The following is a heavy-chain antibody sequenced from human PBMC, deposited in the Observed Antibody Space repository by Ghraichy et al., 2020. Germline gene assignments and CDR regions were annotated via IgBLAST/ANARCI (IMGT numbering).Heavy chain of an antibody. J-gene: IGHJ3*02. D-gene: IGHD3-3*01. CDR2: IYYSGST. CDR1: GGSISSYY. CDR3: ARYGTSDDFWSGYSDAFDI. V-gene: IGHV4-59*01. Sequence: GSLRLSCTVSGGSISSYYWSWIRQPPGKGLEWIGYIYYSGSTNYNPSLKSRVTISVDTSKNQFSLKLSSVTAADTAVYYCARYGTSDDFWSGYSDAFDIWGQGTMVTVSS.